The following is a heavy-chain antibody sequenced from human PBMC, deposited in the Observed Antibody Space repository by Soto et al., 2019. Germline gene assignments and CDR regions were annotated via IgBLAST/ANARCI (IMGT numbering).Heavy chain of an antibody. Sequence: EVQLVESGGGLVQPGGSLKLSCAASGFTFSGSAMHWVRQASGKGLEWVGRIRSKANSYATAYAASVKGRFTISRDDSKNTAYLQMNSLQTEYTAVYYCTPTYYDSSGYYFAWGQGTLVTVSS. CDR3: TPTYYDSSGYYFA. CDR1: GFTFSGSA. V-gene: IGHV3-73*02. J-gene: IGHJ4*02. CDR2: IRSKANSYAT. D-gene: IGHD3-22*01.